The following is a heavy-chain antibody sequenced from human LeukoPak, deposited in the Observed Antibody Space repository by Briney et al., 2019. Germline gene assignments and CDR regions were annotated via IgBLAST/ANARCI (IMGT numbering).Heavy chain of an antibody. V-gene: IGHV4-39*01. Sequence: SETLSLTCTVSGGSNSSSSYYWGWIRQPPGKGLEWIGSIYYSGSTYYNPSLKSRVTISVDTSKNQFSLKLSSVTAADTAVYYCARQLVGATAYFDYWGQGTLVTVSS. CDR3: ARQLVGATAYFDY. CDR1: GGSNSSSSYY. CDR2: IYYSGST. D-gene: IGHD1-26*01. J-gene: IGHJ4*02.